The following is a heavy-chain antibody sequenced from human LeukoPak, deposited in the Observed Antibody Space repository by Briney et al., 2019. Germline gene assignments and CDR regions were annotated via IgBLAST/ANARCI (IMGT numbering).Heavy chain of an antibody. J-gene: IGHJ4*02. CDR1: GGSISSSSYY. V-gene: IGHV4-39*07. D-gene: IGHD1-26*01. CDR2: IYYSGST. Sequence: SETLSLTCTVSGGSISSSSYYWGWIRQPPGKGLEWVGSIYYSGSTYYTPSLKSRVTISVDTSKNQFSLKLSSVTAADTAVYYCARDGSVGATTFDYWGQGTLVTVSS. CDR3: ARDGSVGATTFDY.